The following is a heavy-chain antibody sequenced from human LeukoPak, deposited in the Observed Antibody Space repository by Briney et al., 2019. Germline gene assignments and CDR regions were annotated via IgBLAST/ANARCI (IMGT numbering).Heavy chain of an antibody. CDR3: ARHGDGLYFDY. CDR2: IYFSGTT. Sequence: SETLSLTCTVSGGSISSYYWSWIRQPPGKGLEWIGYIYFSGTTNYNPSLKSRVTISVDTSKNQFSLKLSSVAAADTAVYYCARHGDGLYFDYWGQGTLVTVSS. CDR1: GGSISSYY. J-gene: IGHJ4*02. D-gene: IGHD5-24*01. V-gene: IGHV4-59*08.